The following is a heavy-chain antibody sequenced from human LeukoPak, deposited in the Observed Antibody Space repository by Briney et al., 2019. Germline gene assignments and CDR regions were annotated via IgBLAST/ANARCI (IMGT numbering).Heavy chain of an antibody. Sequence: GGSLRLSCAASGFTFSDYYMSWIHQAPGKGLEWVSYISSSGSTISYGGSVKGRFTISRDNAKNSMYLKMNSLRAEDTAVYYCARDLSSGYSSSWDAFDIWGQGTMVTVSS. CDR2: ISSSGSTI. J-gene: IGHJ3*02. CDR3: ARDLSSGYSSSWDAFDI. D-gene: IGHD6-13*01. V-gene: IGHV3-11*01. CDR1: GFTFSDYY.